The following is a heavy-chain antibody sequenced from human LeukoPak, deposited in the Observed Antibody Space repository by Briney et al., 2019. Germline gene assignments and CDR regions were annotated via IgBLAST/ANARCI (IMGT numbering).Heavy chain of an antibody. CDR2: ITSSGRYI. CDR1: GFTFSSYS. Sequence: GGSLRLSCAASGFTFSSYSMNWVRQAPGKGLEWVSSITSSGRYIYYADSVKGRFTISRDNAKNSLYLQMNSLRAEDTALYYCARSYSSSPDYYYYMDVWGKGTTVTVSS. CDR3: ARSYSSSPDYYYYMDV. J-gene: IGHJ6*03. D-gene: IGHD2-2*01. V-gene: IGHV3-21*01.